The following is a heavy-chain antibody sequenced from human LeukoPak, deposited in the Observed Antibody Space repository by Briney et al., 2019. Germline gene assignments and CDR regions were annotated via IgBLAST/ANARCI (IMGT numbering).Heavy chain of an antibody. V-gene: IGHV4-61*02. CDR3: ARDMITFGRVIGYDY. CDR1: GGSISSGSYY. CDR2: IYTSGST. Sequence: PSQTLSLTCTVSGGSISSGSYYWSWIRQPAGKGLEWIGRIYTSGSTNYNPSLKSRVTISVDTSKNQFSLKLSSVTAADTAVYYCARDMITFGRVIGYDYWGQGTLVTVSS. J-gene: IGHJ4*02. D-gene: IGHD3-16*02.